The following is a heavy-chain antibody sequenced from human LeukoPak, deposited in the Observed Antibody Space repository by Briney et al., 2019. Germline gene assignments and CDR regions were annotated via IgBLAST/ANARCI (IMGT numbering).Heavy chain of an antibody. CDR3: ARGAVGATVRGAWFDP. Sequence: SETLSLTCAVYGGSFSGYYWSWIRQPPGKGLEWIGEINHSGSTNYNPSLKSRVTISVDTSKNQFSLKLSSVTAADTAVYCCARGAVGATVRGAWFDPWGQGTLVTVSS. J-gene: IGHJ5*02. D-gene: IGHD1-26*01. V-gene: IGHV4-34*01. CDR1: GGSFSGYY. CDR2: INHSGST.